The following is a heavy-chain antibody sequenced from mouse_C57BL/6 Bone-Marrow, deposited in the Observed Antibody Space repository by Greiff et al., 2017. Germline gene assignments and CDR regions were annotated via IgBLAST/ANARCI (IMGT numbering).Heavy chain of an antibody. V-gene: IGHV1-55*01. J-gene: IGHJ2*01. CDR1: GYSFTSYW. Sequence: QVHVKQPGAELVKPGASVKMSCTASGYSFTSYWITWVKQRPGQGLEWIGDIYPGSGSTNYNEKFKSKATLTVDTSSSTAYMQLSSLTSEDSAVYYCARWPITPGVSYYFDYWGQGTTLTVSS. CDR2: IYPGSGST. CDR3: ARWPITPGVSYYFDY. D-gene: IGHD1-1*01.